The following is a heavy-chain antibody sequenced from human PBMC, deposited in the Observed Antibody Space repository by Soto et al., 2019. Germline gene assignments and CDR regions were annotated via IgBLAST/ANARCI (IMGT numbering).Heavy chain of an antibody. D-gene: IGHD1-26*01. Sequence: SVKVSCKASGGTFSSYAISWVRQAPGQGLEWMGGIIPIFGTANYAQKFQGRVTITADESTSTAYMELSSLRSEDTAVYYCAGGGGRSDYNGMDVWRQGTTVTVSS. CDR3: AGGGGRSDYNGMDV. CDR2: IIPIFGTA. J-gene: IGHJ6*02. CDR1: GGTFSSYA. V-gene: IGHV1-69*13.